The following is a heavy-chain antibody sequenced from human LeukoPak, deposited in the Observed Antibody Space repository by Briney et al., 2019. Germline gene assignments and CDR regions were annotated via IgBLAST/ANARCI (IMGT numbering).Heavy chain of an antibody. Sequence: ASVKVSCKASGYTFTSYGISWVRQAPGQGLEWMGWISAYNGNTNYAQKLQGRVTMTTDTSTSTAYMELRSLRSEDTAVYYCARALYYYDSSGYYNNWFDPWGQGTLVTVSS. CDR1: GYTFTSYG. CDR2: ISAYNGNT. V-gene: IGHV1-18*01. J-gene: IGHJ5*02. CDR3: ARALYYYDSSGYYNNWFDP. D-gene: IGHD3-22*01.